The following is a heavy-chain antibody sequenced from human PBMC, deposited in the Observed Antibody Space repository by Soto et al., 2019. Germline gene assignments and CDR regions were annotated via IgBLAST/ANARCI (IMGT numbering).Heavy chain of an antibody. CDR2: IISSSSYI. V-gene: IGHV3-21*01. D-gene: IGHD2-2*02. CDR1: GFTFSSYS. CDR3: ARAPRPRYCSSTSCYTGTYYFDY. J-gene: IGHJ4*02. Sequence: LRLSCAASGFTFSSYSMNWVRQAPGKGLEWVSSIISSSSYIYYADSVKGRFTVSRDNAKNSLYLQMNSLRAEDTAVYYCARAPRPRYCSSTSCYTGTYYFDYWGQGTLVTVSS.